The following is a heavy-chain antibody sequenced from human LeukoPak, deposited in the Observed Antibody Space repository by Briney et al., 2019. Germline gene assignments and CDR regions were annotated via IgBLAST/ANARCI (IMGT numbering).Heavy chain of an antibody. D-gene: IGHD3-10*01. CDR1: GGSVSSGGYY. CDR3: AREFRYYGSGSYFDY. Sequence: SETLSLTCTVSGGSVSSGGYYWSWIRQHPGKGLEWIGYIYYSGSTYYNPSLKSRVTISVDTSKNQFSLKLSSVTAADTAVYYCAREFRYYGSGSYFDYWGQGTLVTVSS. V-gene: IGHV4-31*03. J-gene: IGHJ4*02. CDR2: IYYSGST.